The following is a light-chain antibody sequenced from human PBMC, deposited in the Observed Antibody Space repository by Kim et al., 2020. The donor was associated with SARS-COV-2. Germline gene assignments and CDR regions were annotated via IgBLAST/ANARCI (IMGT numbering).Light chain of an antibody. Sequence: QSMTIPASGTSIISGGNNFVSCYQHPPAKAPKLMIYDVSNRCLGVSNRFSVTKSANTASLTISGLQAEDEADYYCSSYTSSTTLFGGGTQLTVL. CDR2: DVS. CDR1: SIISGGNNF. CDR3: SSYTSSTTL. J-gene: IGLJ2*01. V-gene: IGLV2-14*03.